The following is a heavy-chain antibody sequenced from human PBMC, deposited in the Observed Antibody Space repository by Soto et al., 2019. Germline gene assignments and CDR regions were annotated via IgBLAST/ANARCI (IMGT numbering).Heavy chain of an antibody. V-gene: IGHV4-39*02. CDR3: AIPPPIEVAGPDY. CDR1: GGSNSGSPYH. CDR2: IDDSGKV. Sequence: PSETLSLTCTLSGGSNSGSPYHWGWIRQPPGKGREWIGSIDDSGKVYYNPSLTGRATLLVDTSKNRFSLNLNSVTAADTAVYYCAIPPPIEVAGPDYWGQGALVTVSS. J-gene: IGHJ4*02. D-gene: IGHD6-19*01.